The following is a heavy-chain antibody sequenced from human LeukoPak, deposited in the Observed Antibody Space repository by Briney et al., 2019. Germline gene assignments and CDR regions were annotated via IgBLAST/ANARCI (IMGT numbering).Heavy chain of an antibody. D-gene: IGHD3-22*01. CDR2: ISAYNGNT. CDR3: ARDLAYDSSGYYYDY. CDR1: GYTFTSYG. J-gene: IGHJ4*02. Sequence: ASVKVSCKASGYTFTSYGISWVRQAPGQGLEWMGWISAYNGNTNYAQRLQGRVTMTTDTSTSTAYMELRSLRSDDTAVYYCARDLAYDSSGYYYDYWGQGTLVTVSS. V-gene: IGHV1-18*01.